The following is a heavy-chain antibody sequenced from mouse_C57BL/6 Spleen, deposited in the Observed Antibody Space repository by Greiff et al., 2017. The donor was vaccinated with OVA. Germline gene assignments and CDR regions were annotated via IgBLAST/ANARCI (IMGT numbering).Heavy chain of an antibody. V-gene: IGHV1-62-2*01. CDR1: GYTFTEYT. CDR3: ARDEGYSNLWYFDV. CDR2: FYPGSGSL. D-gene: IGHD2-5*01. J-gene: IGHJ1*03. Sequence: QVQLQQSGAELVKPGASVKLSCKASGYTFTEYTIHWVKQRSGQGLEWIGWFYPGSGSLKYNEKFKDKATLTADKSSSTVYMGLSRLTSEDSAVYCCARDEGYSNLWYFDVWGTGTTGTVSS.